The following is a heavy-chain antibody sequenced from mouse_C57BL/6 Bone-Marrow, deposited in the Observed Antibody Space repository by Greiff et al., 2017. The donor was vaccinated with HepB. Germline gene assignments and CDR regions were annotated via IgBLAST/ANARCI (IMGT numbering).Heavy chain of an antibody. J-gene: IGHJ1*03. CDR2: IRNKANNHAT. D-gene: IGHD1-1*01. CDR3: TKGTTVVATKWYFDV. Sequence: EVKLVESGGGLVQPGGSMKLSCAASGFTFSDAWMDWVRQSPEKGLEWVAEIRNKANNHATYYAESVKGRFTISRDDSKSSVYLQMNSLRAEDTGIYYCTKGTTVVATKWYFDVWGTGTTVTVSS. CDR1: GFTFSDAW. V-gene: IGHV6-6*01.